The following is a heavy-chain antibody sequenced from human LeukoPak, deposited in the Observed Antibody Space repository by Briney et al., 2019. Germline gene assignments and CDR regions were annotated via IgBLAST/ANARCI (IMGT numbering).Heavy chain of an antibody. Sequence: SETLSLTCTVSGGSISSHYWSWIRQPPGKGLEWIGYIYYSGSTNYNPSLKSRVTMSVDTSKNQFSLKLSSVTAADTAVYYCARGEMATSLIDYWGQGTLVTVSS. V-gene: IGHV4-59*11. CDR1: GGSISSHY. CDR3: ARGEMATSLIDY. J-gene: IGHJ4*02. D-gene: IGHD5-24*01. CDR2: IYYSGST.